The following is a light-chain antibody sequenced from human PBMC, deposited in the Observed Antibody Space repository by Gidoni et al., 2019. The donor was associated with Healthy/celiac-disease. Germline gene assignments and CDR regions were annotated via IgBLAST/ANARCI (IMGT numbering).Light chain of an antibody. CDR1: QSVRSN. CDR3: QQYNNWPPGT. V-gene: IGKV3-15*01. CDR2: GAS. J-gene: IGKJ3*01. Sequence: EIVMTQSPATLSVSQGERATLSCRASQSVRSNLAWYKQKPSQEPTLLIYGASTSPTGIPARFSGSGSGTEFTLTISSLQSEDFAVYYCQQYNNWPPGTFGPGTKVDIK.